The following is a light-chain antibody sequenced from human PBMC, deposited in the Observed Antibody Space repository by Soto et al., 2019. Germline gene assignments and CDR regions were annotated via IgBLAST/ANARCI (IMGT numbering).Light chain of an antibody. Sequence: DVPRTQSPSTLSGSVGDRVTIPCRASQTFSSWLAWYQQKPGKAPKLLIYKASTLKSGVPSRFSGSGSGTEFTLTISSLQPDDFATYYCQHYNSYSEAFAQGTKVDI. CDR2: KAS. CDR1: QTFSSW. J-gene: IGKJ1*01. V-gene: IGKV1-5*03. CDR3: QHYNSYSEA.